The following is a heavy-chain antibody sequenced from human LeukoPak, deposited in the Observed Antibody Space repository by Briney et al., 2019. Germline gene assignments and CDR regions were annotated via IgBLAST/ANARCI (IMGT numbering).Heavy chain of an antibody. CDR3: ASVSPWN. D-gene: IGHD1-1*01. V-gene: IGHV4-34*01. Sequence: PSETLSLTCAVYGGSFSGYYWSWIRQPPGKGLEWIGEINHSGSTNYNPSLKSRVTISVDTSKNQFSLKLSSVTAADTAVYYCASVSPWNWGQGTLVTVSS. CDR1: GGSFSGYY. CDR2: INHSGST. J-gene: IGHJ4*02.